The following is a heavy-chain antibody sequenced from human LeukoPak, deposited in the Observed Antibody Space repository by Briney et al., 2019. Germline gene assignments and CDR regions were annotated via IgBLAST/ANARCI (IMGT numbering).Heavy chain of an antibody. Sequence: GGSLRLSCAASGFTFSTYAMSWVRQAPGKGLEWVSTISGSGGSTYYADSVKGRFTISRDNSRNTLYLQMNRLRAEDTAVYYCARYYDTSGYYLADYWGRGTLVTVSS. CDR3: ARYYDTSGYYLADY. CDR2: ISGSGGST. V-gene: IGHV3-23*01. D-gene: IGHD3-22*01. CDR1: GFTFSTYA. J-gene: IGHJ4*02.